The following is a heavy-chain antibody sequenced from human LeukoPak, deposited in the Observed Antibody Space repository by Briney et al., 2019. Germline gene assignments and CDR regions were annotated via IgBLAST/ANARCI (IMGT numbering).Heavy chain of an antibody. D-gene: IGHD3-10*01. CDR3: AKLFESGTYNNFFHY. J-gene: IGHJ4*02. Sequence: PGGSLRLSCAASGFTFSSYEMNWGRRAPGEGLQWVSYISCSGSTIYYADSVKGRFAISRDNAKNSLYLQMSSLRAEDTAICYCAKLFESGTYNNFFHYWGAGTLVTVSS. CDR1: GFTFSSYE. V-gene: IGHV3-48*03. CDR2: ISCSGSTI.